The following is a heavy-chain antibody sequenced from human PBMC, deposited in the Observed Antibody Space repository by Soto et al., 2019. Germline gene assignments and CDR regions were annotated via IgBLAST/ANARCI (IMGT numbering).Heavy chain of an antibody. Sequence: GGSLRLSCAASGFTFSSYWMHWVRQGPGKGLGWVSRINSDGSSTSYADSVKGRFTISRDNAKHTLYLQMNSLRAEDTAVYYCARDQYDFWSGYFLLDYWGQGTLVTVSS. V-gene: IGHV3-74*01. J-gene: IGHJ4*02. CDR3: ARDQYDFWSGYFLLDY. CDR2: INSDGSST. D-gene: IGHD3-3*01. CDR1: GFTFSSYW.